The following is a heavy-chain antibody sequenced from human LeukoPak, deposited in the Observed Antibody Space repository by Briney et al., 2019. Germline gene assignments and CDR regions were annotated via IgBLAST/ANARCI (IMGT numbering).Heavy chain of an antibody. V-gene: IGHV3-30*04. CDR2: ISYDGSNK. D-gene: IGHD5-18*01. J-gene: IGHJ3*02. CDR3: AKHTAMALDAFNI. Sequence: GGSLRLSCAASGFTFSSYAMHWVRQAPGKGLEWVAVISYDGSNKYYADSVKGRFTISRDNSKNTLYLQMNSLRAEDTAVYYCAKHTAMALDAFNIWGQGTMVTVSS. CDR1: GFTFSSYA.